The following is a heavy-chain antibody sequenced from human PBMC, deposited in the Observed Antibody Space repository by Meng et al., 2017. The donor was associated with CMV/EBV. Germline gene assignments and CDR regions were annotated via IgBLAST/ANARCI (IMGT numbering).Heavy chain of an antibody. CDR1: GGTFSSYT. CDR2: IIPILGIA. V-gene: IGHV1-69*02. CDR3: ARGYCSSTSCSAPDY. D-gene: IGHD2-2*01. Sequence: SVKVSCKASGGTFSSYTISWVRQAPGQGLEWMGRIIPILGIANYAQKFQGRVTITADESTSTAYMELSSLRSEDTAVYYCARGYCSSTSCSAPDYWGQGTLVTVSS. J-gene: IGHJ4*02.